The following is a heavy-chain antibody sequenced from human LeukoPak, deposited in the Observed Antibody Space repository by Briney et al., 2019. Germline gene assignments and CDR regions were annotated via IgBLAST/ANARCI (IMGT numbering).Heavy chain of an antibody. V-gene: IGHV4-31*03. J-gene: IGHJ4*02. Sequence: PSQTLSLTCTVSGGSISSGGYYWSWIRQHPGKGLEWIGYIYYSGSTYYNPSLKSRVTISVDTSKNRFSLKLSSVTAADTAVYYCARDGYSYGRYFDYWGQGTLVTVSS. CDR1: GGSISSGGYY. D-gene: IGHD5-18*01. CDR2: IYYSGST. CDR3: ARDGYSYGRYFDY.